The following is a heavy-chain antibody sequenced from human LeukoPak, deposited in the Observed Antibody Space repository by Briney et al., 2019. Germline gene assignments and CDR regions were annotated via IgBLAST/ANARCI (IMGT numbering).Heavy chain of an antibody. J-gene: IGHJ4*02. CDR2: ISGSGGST. V-gene: IGHV3-23*01. Sequence: EGSLRLSCAASGFTFSSYAMSWVRQAPGKGLEWVSAISGSGGSTYYADSVKGRFTISRDNSKNTLYLQMNSLRAEDTAVYYCAKGYNTMVRGVIKYYFDYWGQGTLVTVSS. D-gene: IGHD3-10*01. CDR1: GFTFSSYA. CDR3: AKGYNTMVRGVIKYYFDY.